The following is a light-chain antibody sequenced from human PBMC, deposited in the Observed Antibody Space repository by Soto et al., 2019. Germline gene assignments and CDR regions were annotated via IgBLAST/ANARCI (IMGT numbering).Light chain of an antibody. V-gene: IGKV4-1*01. CDR2: WAS. CDR3: QQYYTTPFT. CDR1: QSVLYSSNNRNY. Sequence: DIVMTQSPDSLAVSLGERATINCKSSQSVLYSSNNRNYLAWYRQKPGQPPNLLVYWASTRESGVPDRFSGSGSGTDFTLPISSLQAEDVAVYYCQQYYTTPFTFGPGTKVYIK. J-gene: IGKJ3*01.